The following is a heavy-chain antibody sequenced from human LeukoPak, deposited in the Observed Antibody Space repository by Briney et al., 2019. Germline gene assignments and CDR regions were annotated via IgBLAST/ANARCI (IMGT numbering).Heavy chain of an antibody. CDR3: AKEIVGAPTPGDY. CDR1: TDSITSNW. CDR2: VHKSGST. V-gene: IGHV4-4*02. D-gene: IGHD1-26*01. Sequence: SETLSLTCAVSTDSITSNWWSWVRQPPGKGLEWIGEVHKSGSTNYYPSLQSRVTISIDKSKNQIPLELTSVTAADTAVYYCAKEIVGAPTPGDYWGQGILVTVSS. J-gene: IGHJ4*02.